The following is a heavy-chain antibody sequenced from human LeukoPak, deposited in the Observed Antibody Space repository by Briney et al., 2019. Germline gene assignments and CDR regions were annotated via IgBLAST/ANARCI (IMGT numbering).Heavy chain of an antibody. CDR2: IYYSGST. V-gene: IGHV4-39*01. CDR1: GGSISSSSYY. Sequence: SETLSLTCTVSGGSISSSSYYWGWIRQPPGKGLEWIGSIYYSGSTYYNPSLKSRVTISVDTSKNQFSLKLSSVTAADTAVYYCAIYLAAGDYYYHYMDVWGKGTTVTVSS. CDR3: AIYLAAGDYYYHYMDV. D-gene: IGHD6-13*01. J-gene: IGHJ6*03.